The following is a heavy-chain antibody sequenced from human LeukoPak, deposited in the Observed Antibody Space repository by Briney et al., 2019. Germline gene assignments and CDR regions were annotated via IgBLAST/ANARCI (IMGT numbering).Heavy chain of an antibody. CDR2: INPNSGGT. D-gene: IGHD2-2*01. CDR3: AVVVPAARPYDAFDI. Sequence: GASVKVSCKASGYTFTGYYMHWVRQAPGQGLEWMGWINPNSGGTNYAQKFQGRVTMTRDTSISTAYMELSRLRSDDTAVYYCAVVVPAARPYDAFDIWGQGTMVTVSS. J-gene: IGHJ3*02. V-gene: IGHV1-2*02. CDR1: GYTFTGYY.